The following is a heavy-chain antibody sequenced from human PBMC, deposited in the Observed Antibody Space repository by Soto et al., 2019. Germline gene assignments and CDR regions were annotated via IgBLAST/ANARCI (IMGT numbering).Heavy chain of an antibody. CDR1: GGSISGFY. D-gene: IGHD3-9*01. J-gene: IGHJ4*02. CDR3: ASGSGSDGLAYYFDY. Sequence: SETLSLTCTVSGGSISGFYWSWIRQPPGKELECLGYLYYSGSTNYNPSLKGRVTMSVDTSKNQFSLKLRSVTAADTAVYYCASGSGSDGLAYYFDYWGQGTLVTVSS. CDR2: LYYSGST. V-gene: IGHV4-59*01.